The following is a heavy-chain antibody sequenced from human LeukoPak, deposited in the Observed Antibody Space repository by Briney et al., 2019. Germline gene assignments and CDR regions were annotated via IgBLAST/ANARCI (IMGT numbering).Heavy chain of an antibody. V-gene: IGHV3-48*03. Sequence: GGSLRLSCAASGFTFSSYEMNWVRQAPGKGLEWVSYISSSGSTIYCADSVKGRFTISRDNAKNSLYLQMNSLRAEDTAVYYCARGLVVSGYVSAVDIWGQGTMVTVSS. J-gene: IGHJ3*02. CDR1: GFTFSSYE. D-gene: IGHD2-2*01. CDR2: ISSSGSTI. CDR3: ARGLVVSGYVSAVDI.